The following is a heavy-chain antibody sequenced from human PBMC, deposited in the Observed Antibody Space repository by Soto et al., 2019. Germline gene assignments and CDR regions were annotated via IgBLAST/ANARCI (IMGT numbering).Heavy chain of an antibody. CDR2: IWYGGSNK. V-gene: IGHV3-33*01. D-gene: IGHD5-12*01. J-gene: IGHJ6*02. CDR3: ARDLAATLNYYAMDI. CDR1: GFTFSTYA. Sequence: GGSLRLSCAASGFTFSTYAMHWVRQAPGKGLEWVAVIWYGGSNKYYADSVKGRFTISRDNSKNTLYLQMNSLRAEDTAVYYCARDLAATLNYYAMDIWGQGTTVTVSS.